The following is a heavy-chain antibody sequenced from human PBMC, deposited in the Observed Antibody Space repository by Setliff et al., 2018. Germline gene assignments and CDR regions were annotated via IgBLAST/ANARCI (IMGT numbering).Heavy chain of an antibody. Sequence: SETLSLTCTVYGGSFSNYYWSWIRQPPGKGLEWIGEINHSGSTNYNPSLTSRVTISVDTSKNQFSLKLSSVAAADTAVYYCARGSTGAYDPWGQGTLVTVSS. J-gene: IGHJ5*02. V-gene: IGHV4-34*01. D-gene: IGHD7-27*01. CDR2: INHSGST. CDR1: GGSFSNYY. CDR3: ARGSTGAYDP.